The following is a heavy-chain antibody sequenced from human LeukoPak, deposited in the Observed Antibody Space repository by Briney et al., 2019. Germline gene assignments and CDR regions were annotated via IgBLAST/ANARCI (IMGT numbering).Heavy chain of an antibody. D-gene: IGHD2-2*01. V-gene: IGHV4-34*01. Sequence: SETLSLTCAVYGGSFSGYYWSWIRQPPGKGLEWIGEINHSGGTNYNPSLKSRVTISADTSKNQFSLKLSSVTAADTAVYYCARGLPPLYCSSTSCYDPFDYWGQGTLVTVSS. J-gene: IGHJ4*02. CDR2: INHSGGT. CDR1: GGSFSGYY. CDR3: ARGLPPLYCSSTSCYDPFDY.